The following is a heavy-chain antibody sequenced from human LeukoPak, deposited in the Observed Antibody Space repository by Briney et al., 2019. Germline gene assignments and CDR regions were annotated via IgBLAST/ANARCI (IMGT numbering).Heavy chain of an antibody. CDR1: GFTFSSHA. Sequence: GGSLRLSCAASGFTFSSHAMSWVRQAPGKVLEWVSAISGSGGSTYYADSVKGRFTISRDNSKNSLYLQRNSLRAEDTAVYYCAKYVGSYYFDYWGQGTLVTVSS. D-gene: IGHD1-26*01. CDR3: AKYVGSYYFDY. CDR2: ISGSGGST. J-gene: IGHJ4*02. V-gene: IGHV3-23*01.